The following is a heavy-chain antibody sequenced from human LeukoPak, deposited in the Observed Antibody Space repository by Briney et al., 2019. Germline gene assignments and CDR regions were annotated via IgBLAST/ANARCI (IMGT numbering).Heavy chain of an antibody. Sequence: GESLKISCEGSGYSFTTYWIAWVRQVPGKGLEWMGIIYPGDSDTRHSPSFQGQVTISADKSINTAYLQWSSLKASDTAMYYCARRYCSGGSCFSTFDYWGQGTLVTVSS. D-gene: IGHD2-15*01. V-gene: IGHV5-51*01. CDR3: ARRYCSGGSCFSTFDY. J-gene: IGHJ4*02. CDR1: GYSFTTYW. CDR2: IYPGDSDT.